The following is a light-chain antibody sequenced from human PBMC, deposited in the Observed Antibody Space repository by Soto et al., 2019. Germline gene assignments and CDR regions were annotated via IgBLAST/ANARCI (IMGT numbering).Light chain of an antibody. J-gene: IGKJ4*01. CDR3: HQYNSYALT. V-gene: IGKV1-5*03. Sequence: DIPMTQSPSTLSASVGARVTMTCRASKSISSWLAWYQQKPGKAPKLVIYKASSLESGVPSRFSGSGSGTEFTLTISSLQPDDFASYYCHQYNSYALTFDGGTKVEIK. CDR2: KAS. CDR1: KSISSW.